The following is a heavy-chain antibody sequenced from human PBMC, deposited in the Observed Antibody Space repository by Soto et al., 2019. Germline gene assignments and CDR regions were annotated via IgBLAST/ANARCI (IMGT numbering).Heavy chain of an antibody. Sequence: GESRKISCKGSGYSFTSYWISWVRQMPGKGLEWMGRIDPSDSYTNYSPPFQGHVTISADKSISTAYLQWSGLTASDTAMHYCACSYGSGSVAYYYYYGMDVCARGTTVTVCS. CDR2: IDPSDSYT. CDR3: ACSYGSGSVAYYYYYGMDV. D-gene: IGHD3-10*01. V-gene: IGHV5-10-1*01. CDR1: GYSFTSYW. J-gene: IGHJ6*02.